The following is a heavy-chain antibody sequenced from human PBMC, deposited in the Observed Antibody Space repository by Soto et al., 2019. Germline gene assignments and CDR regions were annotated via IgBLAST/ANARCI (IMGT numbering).Heavy chain of an antibody. CDR2: IWYDGSNK. Sequence: GGSLRLSCAASGFTFSSYGMHWVRTAPGKGLEWVAVIWYDGSNKYYADSVKGRFTISRDNSKNTLYLQMNSLRAEDTAVYYCARESYCSSTSCYLGYWGQGTLVTVSS. D-gene: IGHD2-2*01. V-gene: IGHV3-33*01. CDR1: GFTFSSYG. J-gene: IGHJ4*02. CDR3: ARESYCSSTSCYLGY.